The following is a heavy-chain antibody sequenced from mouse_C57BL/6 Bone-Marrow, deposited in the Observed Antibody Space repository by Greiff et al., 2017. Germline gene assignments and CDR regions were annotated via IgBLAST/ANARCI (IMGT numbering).Heavy chain of an antibody. CDR2: IDPANGNT. J-gene: IGHJ3*01. CDR1: GFNIKNTY. CDR3: TPPSGSYVGVAY. V-gene: IGHV14-3*01. D-gene: IGHD1-1*02. Sequence: VQLQQSVAELVRPGASVKLSCTASGFNIKNTYMHWVKQRPEQGLEWIGRIDPANGNTKYAPKFQGKATVTADTSSNTAYLQLSSLPSEGTANYYCTPPSGSYVGVAYWGQETLVTVSA.